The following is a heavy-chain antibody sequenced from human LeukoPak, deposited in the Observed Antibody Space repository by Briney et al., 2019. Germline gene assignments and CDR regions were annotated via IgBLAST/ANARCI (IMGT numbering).Heavy chain of an antibody. J-gene: IGHJ3*02. CDR1: GFTFSSYA. Sequence: GGSLRLSCAASGFTFSSYAMHWVRQAPGKGLEWVAVISYDGSNKYYADSVKGRFTISRDNSKNTLYLQMNSLRAEDTAVYYCARGPQYQPLSAFDIWGQGTMVTVSS. CDR2: ISYDGSNK. V-gene: IGHV3-30*04. CDR3: ARGPQYQPLSAFDI. D-gene: IGHD2-2*01.